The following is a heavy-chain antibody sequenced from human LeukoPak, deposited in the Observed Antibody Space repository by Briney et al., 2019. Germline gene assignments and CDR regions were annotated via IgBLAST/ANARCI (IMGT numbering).Heavy chain of an antibody. CDR3: ARASITMIAS. D-gene: IGHD3-22*01. CDR2: IYHSGST. V-gene: IGHV4-59*12. CDR1: GGSISSYY. J-gene: IGHJ4*02. Sequence: RASETLSLTCTVSGGSISSYYWSWIRQPPGKGLEWIGEIYHSGSTNYNPSLKSRVTISVDKSKNQFSLKLSSVTAADTAVYYCARASITMIASWGQGTLVTVSS.